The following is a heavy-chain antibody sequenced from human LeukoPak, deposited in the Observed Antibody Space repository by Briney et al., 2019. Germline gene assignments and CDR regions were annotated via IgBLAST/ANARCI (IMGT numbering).Heavy chain of an antibody. CDR1: GDSINSYY. J-gene: IGHJ4*02. CDR2: ISSSGST. V-gene: IGHV4-59*01. D-gene: IGHD1-1*01. CDR3: VRDQLGSGNYFDY. Sequence: SETLSLTCTVSGDSINSYYWSWIRQPPGKGLEWIACISSSGSTDYNPSLKSRVTMSIDTSKNQFSLNLRSVTAADTAIYYCVRDQLGSGNYFDYWSQGTLVTVSS.